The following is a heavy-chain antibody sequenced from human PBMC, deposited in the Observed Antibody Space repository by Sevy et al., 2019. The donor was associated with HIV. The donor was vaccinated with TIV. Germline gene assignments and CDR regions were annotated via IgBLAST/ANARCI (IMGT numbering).Heavy chain of an antibody. CDR1: GYSIRNRYY. D-gene: IGHD6-6*01. Sequence: WETLSLTCTVSGYSIRNRYYWAWNRQPPGTGLEWIGSIHHSGITHYNPSLKSRVIISVDTSKNQVSLELSAVTAADTAMYYCARDRKYPLYYFDYWGQGILVTVSS. V-gene: IGHV4-38-2*02. CDR2: IHHSGIT. J-gene: IGHJ4*02. CDR3: ARDRKYPLYYFDY.